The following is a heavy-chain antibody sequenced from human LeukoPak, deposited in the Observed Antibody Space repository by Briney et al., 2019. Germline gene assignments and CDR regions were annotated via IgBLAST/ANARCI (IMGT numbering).Heavy chain of an antibody. D-gene: IGHD6-19*01. CDR2: INHSGST. CDR1: GGSFSGYY. V-gene: IGHV4-34*01. Sequence: PSETLSLTSAVYGGSFSGYYWGWIRQPPGKGLEWIGGINHSGSTNYNPSLKSRVTISVDTSKNQLSLKLTSVTAADTAVYYCARQWLVSALFDYWGQATQVGVSS. J-gene: IGHJ4*02. CDR3: ARQWLVSALFDY.